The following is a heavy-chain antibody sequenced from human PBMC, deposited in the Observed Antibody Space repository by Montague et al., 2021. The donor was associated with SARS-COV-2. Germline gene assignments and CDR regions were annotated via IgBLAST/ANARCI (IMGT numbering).Heavy chain of an antibody. Sequence: SETLSLTCTVSNGSINSYYWSWIRQPPGKRLEWIGYIYYRGSTNYNPSLESRVTMSIDTSKNQFSLKLRSVTAAATAVDFCGSGGRHNCFDPWGQGTLVTVSS. CDR1: NGSINSYY. CDR3: GSGGRHNCFDP. J-gene: IGHJ5*02. CDR2: IYYRGST. D-gene: IGHD3-16*01. V-gene: IGHV4-59*01.